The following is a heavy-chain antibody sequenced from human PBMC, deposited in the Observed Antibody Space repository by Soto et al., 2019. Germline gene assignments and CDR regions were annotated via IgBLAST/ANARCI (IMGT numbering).Heavy chain of an antibody. Sequence: QVQLVQSGAEVKKPGSSVKVSCKASGGTFSSYAISWVRQAPGQGLEWMGGIIPIFGTANYAQKFQGRVTITADESTSTAYMELSSLRSEDTAVYYCAISPYDYGDDVRPDLDYWGQGTLDTVSS. CDR1: GGTFSSYA. CDR3: AISPYDYGDDVRPDLDY. CDR2: IIPIFGTA. V-gene: IGHV1-69*01. D-gene: IGHD4-17*01. J-gene: IGHJ4*02.